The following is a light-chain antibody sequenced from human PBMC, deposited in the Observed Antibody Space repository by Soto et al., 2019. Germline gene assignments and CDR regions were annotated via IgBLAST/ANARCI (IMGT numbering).Light chain of an antibody. CDR3: QQYNSYWT. V-gene: IGKV3-20*01. J-gene: IGKJ1*01. CDR2: GTS. CDR1: QSVGSNY. Sequence: EGVFTEDTETPSLSPGERATLSCRASQSVGSNYLAWYQQKPGQAPSLLIYGTSSRATGIPDRFSGSGSGTEFTLTISSLQPDDFATYYCQQYNSYWTFGQGTNVDIK.